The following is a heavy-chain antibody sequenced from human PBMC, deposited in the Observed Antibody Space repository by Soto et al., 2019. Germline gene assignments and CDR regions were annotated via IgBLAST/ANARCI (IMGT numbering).Heavy chain of an antibody. J-gene: IGHJ4*02. D-gene: IGHD3-9*01. CDR3: AKDKNDILTGYHSS. CDR1: GFTFDDYA. CDR2: ISWNSGSI. V-gene: IGHV3-9*01. Sequence: EVQLVESGGGLVQPGRSLRLSCAASGFTFDDYAMHWVRQAPGKGLEWVSGISWNSGSIGYADSVKGRFTISRDNAKNSLYLQMNSLRAEDTALYYCAKDKNDILTGYHSSWVQGTLVTVSS.